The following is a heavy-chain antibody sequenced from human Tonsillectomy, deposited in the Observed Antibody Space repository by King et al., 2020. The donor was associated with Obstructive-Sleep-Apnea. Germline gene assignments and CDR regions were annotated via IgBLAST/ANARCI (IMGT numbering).Heavy chain of an antibody. Sequence: VQLVESGGGLVQPGGSLRLSCAASGFTFSSYWMSWVRQAPGKGLEWVANIKQDGSEKYYVDSVKGRFTISRDNAKNSLYLQMNSLRAEDTAVYYCARDQFWSGYPGGFDYWGQGTLVTVSS. CDR1: GFTFSSYW. V-gene: IGHV3-7*03. CDR3: ARDQFWSGYPGGFDY. CDR2: IKQDGSEK. J-gene: IGHJ4*02. D-gene: IGHD3-3*01.